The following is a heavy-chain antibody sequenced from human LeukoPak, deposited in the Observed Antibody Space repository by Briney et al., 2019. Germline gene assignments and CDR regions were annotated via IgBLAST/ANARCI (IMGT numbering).Heavy chain of an antibody. CDR2: INHSGST. CDR1: GGSFSGYY. D-gene: IGHD6-13*01. Sequence: SEALSLTCAVYGGSFSGYYWSWIRQPPGKGLEWIGEINHSGSTNYNPSLKSRVTISVDTSKNQFSLKLSSVTAADTAVYYCAGSGMGIAAATHWGQGTLVTVSS. V-gene: IGHV4-34*01. CDR3: AGSGMGIAAATH. J-gene: IGHJ4*02.